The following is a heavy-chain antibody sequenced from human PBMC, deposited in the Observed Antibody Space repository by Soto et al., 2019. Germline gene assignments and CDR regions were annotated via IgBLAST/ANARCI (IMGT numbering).Heavy chain of an antibody. CDR1: GYTFSDYS. Sequence: ASVKVSCKASGYTFSDYSITWVRQAPGQGLEWMGWISPYNGNTKFAQKLQGRVIMTTDISTNTVYMELMRLTSDDTAFYYCARASRPVVVVAATDYWGQGTLVTFSS. D-gene: IGHD2-15*01. V-gene: IGHV1-18*04. CDR2: ISPYNGNT. CDR3: ARASRPVVVVAATDY. J-gene: IGHJ4*02.